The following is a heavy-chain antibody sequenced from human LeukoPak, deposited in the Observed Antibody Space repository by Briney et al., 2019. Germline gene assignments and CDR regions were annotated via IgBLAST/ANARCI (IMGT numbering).Heavy chain of an antibody. V-gene: IGHV3-23*01. D-gene: IGHD6-6*01. J-gene: IGHJ4*02. CDR1: RFTFKDYA. Sequence: GGSLRLSCAASRFTFKDYAMNWVRQAPGKGLEWVSTISGSGTGTYYADSVKGRFTISRDNSRNTLHLQMDNLRADDTAVYYCATSYSSSSGPFDSWGQGTLVTVSS. CDR2: ISGSGTGT. CDR3: ATSYSSSSGPFDS.